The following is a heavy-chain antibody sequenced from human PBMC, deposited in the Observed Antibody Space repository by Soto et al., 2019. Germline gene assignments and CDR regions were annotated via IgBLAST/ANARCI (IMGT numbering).Heavy chain of an antibody. V-gene: IGHV1-3*01. CDR2: INAGSGNT. Sequence: ASVKVSCKATGYTFSAYTMNWVRQAPGQSLEWMGWINAGSGNTKYSQNFQGRVSITRDTSASTVYMELTGLTSEDTAVYYCARDTETLGPRANDALDIWGQGTMVTVSS. CDR3: ARDTETLGPRANDALDI. J-gene: IGHJ3*02. CDR1: GYTFSAYT. D-gene: IGHD3-3*02.